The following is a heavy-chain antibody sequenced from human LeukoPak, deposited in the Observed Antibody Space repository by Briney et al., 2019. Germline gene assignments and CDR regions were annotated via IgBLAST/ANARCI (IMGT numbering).Heavy chain of an antibody. CDR3: ARDQGVGYCSSTSCYNWFDP. CDR2: IYHSGST. J-gene: IGHJ5*02. Sequence: SETLSLTCTVSGGSLGTYYWSWFRQPPGKGLEWIGYIYHSGSTNYNPSLKSRVTMSVDTSKNQFSLKLSSVTAADTAVYYCARDQGVGYCSSTSCYNWFDPWGQGTLVTVSS. V-gene: IGHV4-59*12. CDR1: GGSLGTYY. D-gene: IGHD2-2*01.